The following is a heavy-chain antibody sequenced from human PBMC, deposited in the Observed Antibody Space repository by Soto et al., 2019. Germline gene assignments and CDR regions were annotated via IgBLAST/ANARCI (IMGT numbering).Heavy chain of an antibody. V-gene: IGHV4-38-2*02. CDR1: GYSISSGYY. D-gene: IGHD4-17*01. CDR3: ARDYGDYLHYFDY. J-gene: IGHJ4*02. CDR2: IYHSGST. Sequence: SETLSLTCAVSGYSISSGYYWGWIRQPPGKGLEWIGSIYHSGSTYYNPSLKSRVTISVDTSKNQFSLKLSSVTAADTAVYYCARDYGDYLHYFDYWGQGTLVTVSS.